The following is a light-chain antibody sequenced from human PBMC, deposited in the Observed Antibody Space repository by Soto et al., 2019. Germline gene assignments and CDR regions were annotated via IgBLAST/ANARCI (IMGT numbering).Light chain of an antibody. V-gene: IGKV3-20*01. CDR1: QSVSSSY. Sequence: EIVLTQSPGTLSLSPGERATLSCRASQSVSSSYLAWYQQKPGQAPSLLMYGTSNRDTGPPDRFSGSGSETDFPLTISRLEHEHFAGCYCQQYGSAPRHTCGEGPKLQIK. CDR3: QQYGSAPRHT. CDR2: GTS. J-gene: IGKJ2*01.